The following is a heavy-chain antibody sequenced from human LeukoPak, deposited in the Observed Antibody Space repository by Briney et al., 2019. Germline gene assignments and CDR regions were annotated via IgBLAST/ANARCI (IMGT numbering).Heavy chain of an antibody. CDR2: FDPEDGET. V-gene: IGHV1-24*01. CDR1: GDTLTELS. D-gene: IGHD3-10*01. CDR3: AVWFGEFDNWFDP. J-gene: IGHJ5*02. Sequence: ASVKVSCKVSGDTLTELSMHWVRQAPGKGLEWMGGFDPEDGETVYAQKFQGRVTMTEDTSTDTFYMEVNSLRSEDTAVYYCAVWFGEFDNWFDPWGQGTLVTVSS.